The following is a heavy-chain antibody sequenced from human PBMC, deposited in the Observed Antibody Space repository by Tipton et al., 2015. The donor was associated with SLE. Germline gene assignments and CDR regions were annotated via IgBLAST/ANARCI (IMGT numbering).Heavy chain of an antibody. CDR1: GGSISSGSYY. D-gene: IGHD3-10*01. V-gene: IGHV4-61*02. Sequence: TLSLTCTVSGGSISSGSYYWSWIRQPAGKGLEWIGRIYSRGSTNSNLSLKSRVTISADTSKNQFSLMLSSVTAADTAVYYCAREGAEKVRTSYYYYMDVWDKGTMVSVSS. CDR2: IYSRGST. J-gene: IGHJ6*03. CDR3: AREGAEKVRTSYYYYMDV.